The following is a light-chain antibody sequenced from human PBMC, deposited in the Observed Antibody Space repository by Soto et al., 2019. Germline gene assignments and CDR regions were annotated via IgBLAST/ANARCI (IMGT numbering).Light chain of an antibody. J-gene: IGKJ5*01. Sequence: DIRMTQSPSTLSSSIGDRVTITCRASQNINGWLAWYQQRPGKAPILLIYKASSLQSGVPSRFSGSGSGTEFTLTISSLQPDDLASYYCQHYDHYPITFGQGTRLESK. CDR3: QHYDHYPIT. CDR2: KAS. V-gene: IGKV1-5*03. CDR1: QNINGW.